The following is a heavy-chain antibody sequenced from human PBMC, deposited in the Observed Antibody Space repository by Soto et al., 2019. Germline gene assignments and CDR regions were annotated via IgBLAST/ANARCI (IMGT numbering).Heavy chain of an antibody. CDR2: ISYDGSNK. CDR1: GFTFSSYG. J-gene: IGHJ4*02. V-gene: IGHV3-30*18. Sequence: PGGSLRLSCAASGFTFSSYGMHWVRQAPGKGLEWVAVISYDGSNKYYADSVKGRFTISRDNSKNTLYLQMNSLRAEDTAVYYCAKDDGYSARGFDYWGQGT. D-gene: IGHD5-18*01. CDR3: AKDDGYSARGFDY.